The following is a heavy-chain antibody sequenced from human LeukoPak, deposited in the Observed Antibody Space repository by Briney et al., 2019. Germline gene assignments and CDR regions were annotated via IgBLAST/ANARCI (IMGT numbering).Heavy chain of an antibody. Sequence: GGSLRLSCVASGFTFRNFGMSWVRQAPGKGMEWVSSISGSGTSRYYADSVRGRFSSSRDNSKNALYLQMNGLRVEDTAVYYCARASKTYSSGWSQGSESYCYFDLWGRGTLVTVSS. V-gene: IGHV3-23*01. D-gene: IGHD6-19*01. CDR3: ARASKTYSSGWSQGSESYCYFDL. CDR1: GFTFRNFG. J-gene: IGHJ2*01. CDR2: ISGSGTSR.